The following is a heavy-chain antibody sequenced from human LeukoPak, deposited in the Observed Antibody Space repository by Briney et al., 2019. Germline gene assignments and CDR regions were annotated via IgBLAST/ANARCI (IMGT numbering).Heavy chain of an antibody. CDR3: AREAKDYYDSSGYYYVFDY. D-gene: IGHD3-22*01. Sequence: ASVKVSCKASGYTFPSYFMHWVRQAPGQGLEWMGIINPTGGSTTYAQKFQGRVTMTTDTSTSTAYMELRSLRSDDTAVYYCAREAKDYYDSSGYYYVFDYWGQGTLVTVSS. CDR1: GYTFPSYF. V-gene: IGHV1-46*01. CDR2: INPTGGST. J-gene: IGHJ4*02.